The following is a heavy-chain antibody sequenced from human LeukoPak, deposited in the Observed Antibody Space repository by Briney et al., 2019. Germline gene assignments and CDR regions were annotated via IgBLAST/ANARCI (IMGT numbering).Heavy chain of an antibody. CDR2: INPNSGDT. J-gene: IGHJ4*02. Sequence: GASVKVSCKTSGYTFTGYYMQWVRQAPGQGLEWMGRINPNSGDTNYAQKFQGRVTMTRDTSISTAYMELSRLRSDDTAVYFCARGTTTIIDYWGQGTLVTDSS. D-gene: IGHD1-26*01. CDR3: ARGTTTIIDY. V-gene: IGHV1-2*06. CDR1: GYTFTGYY.